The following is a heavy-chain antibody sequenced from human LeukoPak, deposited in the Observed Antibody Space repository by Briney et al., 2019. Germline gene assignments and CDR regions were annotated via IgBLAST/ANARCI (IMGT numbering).Heavy chain of an antibody. V-gene: IGHV1-69*13. CDR1: GGTFSSYG. Sequence: SVKVSCKASGGTFSSYGISWVRQAPGQGLEWMGGIIPIFGTANSAQKFQGRVTITADESTSTAYMELRSLRSDDTAVYYCARGRYSSSWVDYWGQGTLVTVSS. CDR2: IIPIFGTA. D-gene: IGHD6-13*01. CDR3: ARGRYSSSWVDY. J-gene: IGHJ4*02.